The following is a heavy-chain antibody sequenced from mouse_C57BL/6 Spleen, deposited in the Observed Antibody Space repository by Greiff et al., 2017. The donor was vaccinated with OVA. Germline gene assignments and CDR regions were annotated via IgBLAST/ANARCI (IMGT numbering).Heavy chain of an antibody. Sequence: QVQLQQSGAELVRPGTSVKVSCKASGYAFTNYLIEWVKQRPGQGLEWIGVINPGSGGTNYNEKFKGKATLTADKSSSTAYMQLSSLTSEDSAVYFCASYYDYDYYAMDYWGQGTSVTVSS. CDR1: GYAFTNYL. D-gene: IGHD2-4*01. CDR2: INPGSGGT. J-gene: IGHJ4*01. V-gene: IGHV1-54*01. CDR3: ASYYDYDYYAMDY.